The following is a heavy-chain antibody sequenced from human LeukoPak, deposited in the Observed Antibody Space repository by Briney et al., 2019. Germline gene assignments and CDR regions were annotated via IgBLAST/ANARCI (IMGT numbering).Heavy chain of an antibody. V-gene: IGHV1-18*04. CDR1: GYTFSTYT. J-gene: IGHJ6*02. CDR3: ARGPHHFYGMDV. CDR2: ISAYNGNT. Sequence: APVKVSCKASGYTFSTYTISWVRQAPGQGLEWLGWISAYNGNTYYAQRLQGRVTMTTDTSTTTAYMELKSLTSDDTAVYFCARGPHHFYGMDVWGQGTTVTVSS. D-gene: IGHD1-14*01.